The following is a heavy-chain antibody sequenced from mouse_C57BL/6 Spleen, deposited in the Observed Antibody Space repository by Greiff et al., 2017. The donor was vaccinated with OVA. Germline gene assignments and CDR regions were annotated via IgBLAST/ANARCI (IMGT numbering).Heavy chain of an antibody. D-gene: IGHD3-1*01. CDR3: ARRGDSGEYYFDY. V-gene: IGHV1-50*01. CDR2: IDPSDSYT. Sequence: QVQLQQPGAELVKPGASVKLSCKASGYTFTSYWMQWVKQRPGQGLEWIGEIDPSDSYTNYNQKFKGKATLTVDTSSSTAYMQLSSLTSEDSAVDYCARRGDSGEYYFDYWGQGTTLTVSS. J-gene: IGHJ2*01. CDR1: GYTFTSYW.